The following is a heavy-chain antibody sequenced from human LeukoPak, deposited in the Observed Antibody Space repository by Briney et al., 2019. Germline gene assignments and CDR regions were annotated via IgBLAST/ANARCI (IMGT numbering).Heavy chain of an antibody. D-gene: IGHD5-24*01. Sequence: SETLSLTCSVSGVSISTDDYYWSWIRQPPGKGLEWIGFIYHSGSTHYNPSLKSRVTMLVDRSKNHFSLKLTSVTAADTAVFYCARMTTIGGDAFDIWGQGTVVTVSS. CDR1: GVSISTDDYY. CDR2: IYHSGST. J-gene: IGHJ3*02. CDR3: ARMTTIGGDAFDI. V-gene: IGHV4-30-2*01.